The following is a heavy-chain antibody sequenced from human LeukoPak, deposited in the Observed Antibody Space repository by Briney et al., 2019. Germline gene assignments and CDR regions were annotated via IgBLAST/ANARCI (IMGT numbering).Heavy chain of an antibody. D-gene: IGHD6-19*01. CDR2: IYTSGST. V-gene: IGHV4-61*02. CDR1: GGSISSGSYY. J-gene: IGHJ4*02. CDR3: ARSYGYSSGWYGAYYFDY. Sequence: SETLSLTCTVSGGSISSGSYYWSWIRQPAGKGLEWIGRIYTSGSTKYNPSLKSRVTLLVDTSKNQFSLSLSSVTAADTAVYYCARSYGYSSGWYGAYYFDYWGQGTLVTVSS.